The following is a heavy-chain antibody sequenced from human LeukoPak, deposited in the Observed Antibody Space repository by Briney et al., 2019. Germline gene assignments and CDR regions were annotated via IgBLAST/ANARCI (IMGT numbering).Heavy chain of an antibody. Sequence: GGSLRLSCAASGFTFSSYAMSWVRQAPGKGLEWVSSISGSGGSTYYADSVKGRFTISRDNSKNTLYLQMTSLRAEDTAVYYCAKDQVWIVVGSFDYWGQGTLVTVSS. V-gene: IGHV3-23*01. J-gene: IGHJ4*02. CDR1: GFTFSSYA. CDR2: ISGSGGST. D-gene: IGHD3-22*01. CDR3: AKDQVWIVVGSFDY.